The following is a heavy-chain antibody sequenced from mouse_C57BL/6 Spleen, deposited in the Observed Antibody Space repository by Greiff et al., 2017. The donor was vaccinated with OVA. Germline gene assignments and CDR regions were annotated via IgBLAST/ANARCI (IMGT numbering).Heavy chain of an antibody. CDR1: GFTFSSYG. Sequence: EVNVVESGGDLVKPGGSLKLSCAASGFTFSSYGMSWVRQTPDKRLEWVATISSGGSYTYYPDSVKGRFTISRDNAKNTLYLQMSSLKSEDTAMYYCARLTTVVEVYFDYWGQGTTLTVSS. CDR3: ARLTTVVEVYFDY. J-gene: IGHJ2*01. CDR2: ISSGGSYT. D-gene: IGHD1-1*01. V-gene: IGHV5-6*01.